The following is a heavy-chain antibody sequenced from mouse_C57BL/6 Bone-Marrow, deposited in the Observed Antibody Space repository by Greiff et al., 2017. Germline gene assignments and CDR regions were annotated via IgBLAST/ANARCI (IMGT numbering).Heavy chain of an antibody. J-gene: IGHJ3*01. CDR2: INPYNGGT. CDR1: GYTFTDYY. D-gene: IGHD2-2*01. CDR3: ARRYGYFSWFAY. V-gene: IGHV1-19*01. Sequence: VQLQQSGPVLVKPGASVKMSCKASGYTFTDYYMNWVKQSHGKSLEWIGVINPYNGGTSYNQKFKGKATLTVDKSSSTAYMELNSLTSEDSAVYYCARRYGYFSWFAYWGQGTLVTVSA.